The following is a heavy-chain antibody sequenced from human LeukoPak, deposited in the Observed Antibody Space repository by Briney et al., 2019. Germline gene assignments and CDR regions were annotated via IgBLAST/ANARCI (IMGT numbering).Heavy chain of an antibody. CDR2: IYYSGST. V-gene: IGHV4-31*03. J-gene: IGHJ4*02. D-gene: IGHD1-26*01. CDR1: GGSISSGGYY. CDR3: AREDGSHGRVDY. Sequence: SETLSLTCTVSGGSISSGGYYWSWIRQHPGKGLEWIGYIYYSGSTYYNPSLKSRVTISVDTSKNQFSLKLSSVTAADTAVYYCAREDGSHGRVDYWGQGTLVTVSS.